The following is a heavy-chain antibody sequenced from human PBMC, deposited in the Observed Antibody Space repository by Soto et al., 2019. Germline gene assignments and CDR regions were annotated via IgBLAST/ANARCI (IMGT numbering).Heavy chain of an antibody. J-gene: IGHJ4*02. CDR1: GFTFSTYD. Sequence: PGGSLRLSCAASGFTFSTYDFHWVRQATGKGLEWVSAIGVGGDTYYAASVKGRFTISRENAKNSFYLQINSLRAGDTAVYYCAREIWDSHSSGWSLAYWGRGALVTVSS. V-gene: IGHV3-13*01. D-gene: IGHD6-19*01. CDR3: AREIWDSHSSGWSLAY. CDR2: IGVGGDT.